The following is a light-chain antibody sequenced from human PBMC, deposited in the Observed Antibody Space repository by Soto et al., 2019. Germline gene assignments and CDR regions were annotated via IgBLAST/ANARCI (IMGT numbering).Light chain of an antibody. V-gene: IGKV1D-8*03. CDR1: HGISSY. J-gene: IGKJ1*01. Sequence: VIRMTESPSTLPASTGDRVTLSCLMSHGISSYLAWYQQEPGTAPELLIYAASTLQSEVPSRFSGSGSGTEFTLTISSLQPDDFATYYCQQYNSYPWAFCQGTKVDI. CDR2: AAS. CDR3: QQYNSYPWA.